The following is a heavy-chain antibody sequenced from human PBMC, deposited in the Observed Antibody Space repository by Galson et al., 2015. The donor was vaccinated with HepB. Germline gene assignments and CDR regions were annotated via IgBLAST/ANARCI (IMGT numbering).Heavy chain of an antibody. D-gene: IGHD6-13*01. CDR1: GFTFSTHS. Sequence: SLRLSCAASGFTFSTHSINWVRQAPGKGLEWVSSISGSGIYKFYGDSVEGRFTVSRDNAKNSLFLQMNSLRAEDTAIYYCARVSLGASSSWYYFDYWGLGTLVTVSS. CDR3: ARVSLGASSSWYYFDY. CDR2: ISGSGIYK. J-gene: IGHJ4*02. V-gene: IGHV3-21*01.